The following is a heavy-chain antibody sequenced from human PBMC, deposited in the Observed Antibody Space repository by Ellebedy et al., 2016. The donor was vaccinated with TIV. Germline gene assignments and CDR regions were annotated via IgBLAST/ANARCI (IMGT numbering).Heavy chain of an antibody. CDR2: ISTTSSYI. Sequence: GESLKISCAASGFTFSSHTINWVRQAPGKGLEWVSSISTTSSYIYYADSVKGRFTISRDNAKNSLYLQMSSLRAEDTAVYYCVRIGYITSWYREAYWGQGALVTVSS. V-gene: IGHV3-21*01. CDR1: GFTFSSHT. CDR3: VRIGYITSWYREAY. J-gene: IGHJ4*02. D-gene: IGHD6-13*01.